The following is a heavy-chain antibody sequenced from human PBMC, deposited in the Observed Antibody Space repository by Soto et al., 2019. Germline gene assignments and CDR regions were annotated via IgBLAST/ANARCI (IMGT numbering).Heavy chain of an antibody. D-gene: IGHD2-2*01. CDR1: GGTFSSYA. CDR2: IIPIFGTA. V-gene: IGHV1-69*12. Sequence: QVQLVQSGAEVKKPGSSVKVSCKASGGTFSSYAISWVRQAPGQGLEWMGGIIPIFGTANYAQKFQGRVTITADESTSTAYIELSSLRSEDTAVYYCARDRAVGVPAASSWFDPWGQGTLVTVSS. J-gene: IGHJ5*02. CDR3: ARDRAVGVPAASSWFDP.